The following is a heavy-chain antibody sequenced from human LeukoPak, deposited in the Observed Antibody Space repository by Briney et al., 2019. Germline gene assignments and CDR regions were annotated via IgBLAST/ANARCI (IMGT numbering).Heavy chain of an antibody. CDR2: ISYDGSNE. CDR1: GFTFSSYT. Sequence: GGSLRLSCAASGFTFSSYTMHWVRQAPGKGLEWVALISYDGSNEYFADSVKGRFTISRDNSKNTLYLQMNSLRAEDTAVYYCARDSAIFGVVNYYFDYWGQGTLVTVSS. V-gene: IGHV3-30*07. CDR3: ARDSAIFGVVNYYFDY. D-gene: IGHD3-3*01. J-gene: IGHJ4*02.